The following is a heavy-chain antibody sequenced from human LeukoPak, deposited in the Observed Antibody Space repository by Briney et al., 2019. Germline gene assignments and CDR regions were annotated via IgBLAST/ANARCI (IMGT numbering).Heavy chain of an antibody. CDR3: ARGYYDSSTVFWYYYYMDV. D-gene: IGHD3-22*01. J-gene: IGHJ6*03. Sequence: PSETLSLTCTVFGGSISNYHWSWIRQPPGKGLEWIGYIYYSGSTNYNPSLKSRVTISADTSKNQFSLKLSSVTAADTAVYYCARGYYDSSTVFWYYYYMDVWGKGTTVTVSS. CDR1: GGSISNYH. V-gene: IGHV4-59*01. CDR2: IYYSGST.